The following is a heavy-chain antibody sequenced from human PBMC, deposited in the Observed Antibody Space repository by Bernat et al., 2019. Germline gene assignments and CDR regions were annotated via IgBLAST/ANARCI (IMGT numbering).Heavy chain of an antibody. J-gene: IGHJ1*01. Sequence: QVQLVESGGGVVQPGRFLRLSCAASGFTFSSYGMHWVRQAPGKGLEWLAVISYDGSNKYYADSVKGRFTISRDNSKNTLYLQMNSLRAEDTAVYYCEKEYFSITMVRGVIGYFQHWGQGTLVTVSS. CDR3: EKEYFSITMVRGVIGYFQH. D-gene: IGHD3-10*01. CDR2: ISYDGSNK. V-gene: IGHV3-30*18. CDR1: GFTFSSYG.